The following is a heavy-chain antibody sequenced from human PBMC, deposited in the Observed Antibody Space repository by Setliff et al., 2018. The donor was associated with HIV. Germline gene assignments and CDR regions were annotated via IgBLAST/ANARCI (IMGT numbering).Heavy chain of an antibody. CDR1: GFTFSSYW. CDR2: TRQDEGEK. D-gene: IGHD2-8*01. J-gene: IGHJ5*01. CDR3: ARPLLRTNTVYGILGNWFDS. Sequence: GGSLRLSCAASGFTFSSYWMSWVRQAPGKGLEWVANTRQDEGEKFYADSVRGRFTISRDKSKNTLSLQMNSLRVEDTAVYYCARPLLRTNTVYGILGNWFDSWGRGTLVTVSS. V-gene: IGHV3-7*03.